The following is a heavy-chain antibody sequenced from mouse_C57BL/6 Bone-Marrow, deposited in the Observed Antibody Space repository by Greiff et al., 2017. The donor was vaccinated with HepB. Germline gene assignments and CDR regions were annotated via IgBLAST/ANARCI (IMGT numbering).Heavy chain of an antibody. J-gene: IGHJ4*01. V-gene: IGHV5-4*01. D-gene: IGHD1-1*01. CDR3: AREGGITTVYYYAMDY. CDR1: GFTFSSYA. Sequence: EVQRVESGGGLVKPGGSLKLSCAASGFTFSSYAMSWVRQTPEKRLEWVATISDGGSYTYYPDNVKGRFTISRDNAKNNLYLQMSHLKSEDTAMYYCAREGGITTVYYYAMDYWGQGTSVTVSS. CDR2: ISDGGSYT.